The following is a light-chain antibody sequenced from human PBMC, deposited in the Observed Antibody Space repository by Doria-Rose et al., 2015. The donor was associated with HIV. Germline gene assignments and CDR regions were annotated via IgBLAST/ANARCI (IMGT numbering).Light chain of an antibody. J-gene: IGKJ1*01. CDR3: HQYGTSWT. CDR2: DGS. V-gene: IGKV3-20*01. Sequence: IVFRRSPGTLSVSPGERATLSCRASQSFSSTYLAWYQQKPGQAPSLLIYDGSTRATGIPDRFSASGSGTDFTLTINRLEPEDFALYYCHQYGTSWTFGQGTKVEI. CDR1: QSFSSTY.